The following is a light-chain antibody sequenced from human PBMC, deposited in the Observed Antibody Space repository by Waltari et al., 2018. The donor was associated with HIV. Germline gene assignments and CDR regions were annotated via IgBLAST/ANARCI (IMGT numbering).Light chain of an antibody. Sequence: QSVLTQPPSASGTPGQRVTIRCSGSSFNIGSNFVYWYQQLPGAAPKLLISRNNQRPSGVPDRFSCSKSGTSASLAISGLRSEDEADYYCAAWDDSLSGFYVVGTGTKVTVL. CDR2: RNN. CDR1: SFNIGSNF. CDR3: AAWDDSLSGFYV. J-gene: IGLJ1*01. V-gene: IGLV1-47*01.